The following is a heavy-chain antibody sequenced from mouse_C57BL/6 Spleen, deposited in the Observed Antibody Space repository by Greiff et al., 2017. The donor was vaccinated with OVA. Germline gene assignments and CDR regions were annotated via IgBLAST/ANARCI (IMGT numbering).Heavy chain of an antibody. CDR3: SRSGRGDAMDY. CDR1: GFSLTSHG. Sequence: QVQLKESGPGLVQPSQSLSITCTVSGFSLTSHGVHWVRQSPGKGLEWLGVIWSGGSTGYNAALLSRLSISKDTSTRQVFFKMNSLQADDTSIYYWSRSGRGDAMDYWGQGTSVTVSS. CDR2: IWSGGST. J-gene: IGHJ4*01. V-gene: IGHV2-2*01.